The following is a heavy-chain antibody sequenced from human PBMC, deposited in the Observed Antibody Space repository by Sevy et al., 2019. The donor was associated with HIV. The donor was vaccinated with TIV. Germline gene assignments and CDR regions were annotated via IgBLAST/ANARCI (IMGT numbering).Heavy chain of an antibody. D-gene: IGHD3-9*01. J-gene: IGHJ6*02. CDR1: GGSFRNYA. V-gene: IGHV1-69*13. CDR2: IIPMFGTP. CDR3: ARYSDTLTRQIGTSDMDV. Sequence: GASVKVSCKASGGSFRNYAIFWVRQAPGQGLEWMGGIIPMFGTPNYAQKFRGRVTFTADESMTTAYMDLRNLRFEDTAVYYCARYSDTLTRQIGTSDMDVWGQGTTVTVSS.